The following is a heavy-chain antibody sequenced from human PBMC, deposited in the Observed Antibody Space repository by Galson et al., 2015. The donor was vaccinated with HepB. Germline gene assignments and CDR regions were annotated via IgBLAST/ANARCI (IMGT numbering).Heavy chain of an antibody. CDR2: ISYDGSNK. V-gene: IGHV3-30*03. J-gene: IGHJ4*02. Sequence: SLRLSCAASGFTFSSYSMNWVRQAPGKGLEWVAVISYDGSNKYYADSVKGRFTISRDNSKNTLYLQMNSLRAEDTAVYYCARGPLAMITFGGVRGGYFDYWGQGTLVTVSS. CDR1: GFTFSSYS. D-gene: IGHD3-16*01. CDR3: ARGPLAMITFGGVRGGYFDY.